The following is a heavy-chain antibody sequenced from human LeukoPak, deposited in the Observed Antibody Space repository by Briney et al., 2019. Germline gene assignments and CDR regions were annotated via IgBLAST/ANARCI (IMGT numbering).Heavy chain of an antibody. CDR2: LYVSGTT. Sequence: PSETLSLTCTVSGGSMSGFYWSWLRQPAGKGLEWIGRLYVSGTTTYNPSLKSRVTMSVEASKNQFSLNLTSATAADTAVYYRAKDRAARNGMDVWGQGTTVTVSS. D-gene: IGHD6-6*01. CDR1: GGSMSGFY. J-gene: IGHJ6*02. V-gene: IGHV4-4*07. CDR3: AKDRAARNGMDV.